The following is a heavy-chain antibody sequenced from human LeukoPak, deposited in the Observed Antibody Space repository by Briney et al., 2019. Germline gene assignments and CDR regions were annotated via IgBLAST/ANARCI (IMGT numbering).Heavy chain of an antibody. CDR2: IYHSGST. V-gene: IGHV4-4*02. CDR1: GGSISSSNW. D-gene: IGHD6-19*01. CDR3: ARVDSSGWYGYCYYYYGMDV. J-gene: IGHJ6*02. Sequence: SETLSLTCAVSGGSISSSNWWSWVRQPPGKGLEWIGEIYHSGSTNYNPSLKSRVTISVDKSKNQFSLKLSSVTAADTAVYYCARVDSSGWYGYCYYYYGMDVWGQGTTVTVSS.